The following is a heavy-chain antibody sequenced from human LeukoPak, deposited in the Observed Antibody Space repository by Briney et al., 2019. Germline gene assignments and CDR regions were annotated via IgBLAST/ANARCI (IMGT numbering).Heavy chain of an antibody. V-gene: IGHV3-21*01. D-gene: IGHD3-10*01. Sequence: GGSLRLSCAASGFTFSSYSMNWVRQAPGKGLEWVSSISSSSSFIYYADSVKGRFTISRDNAKNSLYLQMNSLRAEDTAVYYCARNSSRGFLNPWGQGTLVTVSS. CDR1: GFTFSSYS. CDR3: ARNSSRGFLNP. CDR2: ISSSSSFI. J-gene: IGHJ5*02.